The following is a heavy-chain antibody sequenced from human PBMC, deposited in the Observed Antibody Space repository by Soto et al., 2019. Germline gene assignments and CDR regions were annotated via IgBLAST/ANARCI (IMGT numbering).Heavy chain of an antibody. CDR2: IDWADDK. J-gene: IGHJ4*02. Sequence: SGPTLVNPTQTLTLTCTFSGFSLTTSGMCVSWIRQPPGKALEWLALIDWADDKYYSTSLKTRPTISKDTSKNQVVLTMTNVDPVDTATYYCARIHGPSGNYDLDVWGQGTLVTVSS. CDR3: ARIHGPSGNYDLDV. CDR1: GFSLTTSGMC. V-gene: IGHV2-70*13. D-gene: IGHD5-12*01.